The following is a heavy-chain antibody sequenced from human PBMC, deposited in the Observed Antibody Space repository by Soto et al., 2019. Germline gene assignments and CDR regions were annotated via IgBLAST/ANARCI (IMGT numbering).Heavy chain of an antibody. Sequence: SETLSLTCTVSGGSTSSYYWSWIRQPPGKGLEWIGYIYYSGSTNYNPSLKSRVTISVDTSKNQFSLKLSSVTAADTAVYYCAREYCSGGSCPQYYYMDVWGKGTTVTVSS. V-gene: IGHV4-59*01. CDR1: GGSTSSYY. J-gene: IGHJ6*03. CDR2: IYYSGST. D-gene: IGHD2-15*01. CDR3: AREYCSGGSCPQYYYMDV.